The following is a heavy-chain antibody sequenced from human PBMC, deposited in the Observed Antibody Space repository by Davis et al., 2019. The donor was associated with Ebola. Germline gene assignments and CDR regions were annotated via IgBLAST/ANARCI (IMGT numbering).Heavy chain of an antibody. D-gene: IGHD5-12*01. CDR2: IYYSGST. CDR3: SRSNSGYDLAVDY. Sequence: PSETLSLTCAVSGGSISSSNWWSWVRQPPGKGLEWIGYIYYSGSTNYNPSLKSRVTISVDTSKNQFSLKLSSVTAADTAVYYCSRSNSGYDLAVDYWGQGTLVTVSS. CDR1: GGSISSSNW. J-gene: IGHJ4*02. V-gene: IGHV4-4*02.